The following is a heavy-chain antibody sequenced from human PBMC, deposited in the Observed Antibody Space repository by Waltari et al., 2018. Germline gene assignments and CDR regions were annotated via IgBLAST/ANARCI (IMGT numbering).Heavy chain of an antibody. V-gene: IGHV4-61*01. CDR2: IYYSGST. CDR3: ARVGCSGGSCYLPYYYYGMDV. J-gene: IGHJ6*02. D-gene: IGHD2-15*01. Sequence: QVQLQESGPGLVKPSETLSLTCTVTGGSVSSGSYYWSWIRQTQGKGLEWIGYIYYSGSTNYNPSLKSRVTISVDTSKNQFSLKLSSVTAADTAVYYCARVGCSGGSCYLPYYYYGMDVWGQGTTVTVSS. CDR1: GGSVSSGSYY.